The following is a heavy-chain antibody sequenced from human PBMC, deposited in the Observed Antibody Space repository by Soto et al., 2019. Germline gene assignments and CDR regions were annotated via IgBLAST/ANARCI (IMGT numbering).Heavy chain of an antibody. V-gene: IGHV4-61*01. CDR1: GGSVSSGSYY. J-gene: IGHJ6*02. D-gene: IGHD3-3*01. CDR2: IYYSGST. Sequence: SETLSLTCTVSGGSVSSGSYYWSWIRQPPGKGLEWIGYIYYSGSTNYNPSLKSRVTISVDTSKNQVSLNLNAVTAADSAVYYCAREYYDFWSTTYSYYGMDVWGQGTTVTVSS. CDR3: AREYYDFWSTTYSYYGMDV.